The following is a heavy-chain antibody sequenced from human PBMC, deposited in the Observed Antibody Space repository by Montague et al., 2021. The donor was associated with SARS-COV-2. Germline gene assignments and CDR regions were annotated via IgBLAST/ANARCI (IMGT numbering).Heavy chain of an antibody. CDR2: TYLSGFT. Sequence: PETLSLTCVVSDVSLSSSTWWSWVRQSPGKGLEWVGETYLSGFTQYNPXDKSRVTISLDDSRSQFSLRLTSVTAADTAVYFCARGGLGNRGFDYWGQGALVTVSS. D-gene: IGHD3/OR15-3a*01. CDR3: ARGGLGNRGFDY. J-gene: IGHJ4*02. CDR1: DVSLSSSTW. V-gene: IGHV4-4*01.